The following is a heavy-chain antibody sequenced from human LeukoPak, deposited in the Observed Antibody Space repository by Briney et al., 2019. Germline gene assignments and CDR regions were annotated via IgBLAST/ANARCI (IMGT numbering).Heavy chain of an antibody. CDR3: ARNDRIVAARPDYFDY. Sequence: SETLSLTCTVSGGSISSSSYYWGWIRQPPGKGLEWIGSIYYSGSTYYNPSLKSRVTISVDTSKNQFSLKLSSVTAADTAVYYCARNDRIVAARPDYFDYWGQGTLVTVSS. V-gene: IGHV4-39*07. CDR2: IYYSGST. J-gene: IGHJ4*02. CDR1: GGSISSSSYY. D-gene: IGHD6-6*01.